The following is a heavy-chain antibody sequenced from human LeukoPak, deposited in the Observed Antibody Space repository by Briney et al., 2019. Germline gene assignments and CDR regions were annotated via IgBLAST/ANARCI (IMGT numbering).Heavy chain of an antibody. D-gene: IGHD2-21*02. V-gene: IGHV3-33*01. CDR3: ARDGVVVTAISDAFDI. CDR1: GFTFSSYG. CDR2: IWYDGSNK. Sequence: PGRSLRLSCAASGFTFSSYGMHWVRQAPGKGLEWVAVIWYDGSNKYYTDSVKGRFTISRDNSKNTLYLQMNSLRAEDTAVYYCARDGVVVTAISDAFDIWGQGTMVTVSS. J-gene: IGHJ3*02.